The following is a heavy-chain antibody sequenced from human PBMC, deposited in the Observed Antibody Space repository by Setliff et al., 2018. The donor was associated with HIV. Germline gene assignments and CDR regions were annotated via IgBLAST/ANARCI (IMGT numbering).Heavy chain of an antibody. CDR1: GGSISSYY. D-gene: IGHD3-22*01. CDR3: ARGRPDDSVGFGY. Sequence: PSETLSLTCTVSGGSISSYYWSWIRQPPGKGLEWIGYIYYSGSTNCNPSLKSRVTISVDTSKNQFSLKLTSVTAADTAVYYCARGRPDDSVGFGYWGQGTLVTVSS. CDR2: IYYSGST. J-gene: IGHJ4*02. V-gene: IGHV4-59*01.